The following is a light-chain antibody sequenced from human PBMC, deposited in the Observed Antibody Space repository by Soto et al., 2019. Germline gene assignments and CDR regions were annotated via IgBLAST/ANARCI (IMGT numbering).Light chain of an antibody. CDR3: SSYTSSSLYV. V-gene: IGLV2-14*01. CDR1: SSDIGGHHF. CDR2: EVT. Sequence: QSVLTQPASVSGSPGQSITISCTGTSSDIGGHHFVSWYQQQSGKAPKLVIYEVTDRPSGVSDRFSGSKSGNTASLTISGLQPEDEADYYCSSYTSSSLYVFGTGTKVNVL. J-gene: IGLJ1*01.